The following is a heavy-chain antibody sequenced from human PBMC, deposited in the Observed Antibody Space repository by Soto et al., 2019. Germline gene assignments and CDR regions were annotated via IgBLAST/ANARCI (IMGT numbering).Heavy chain of an antibody. CDR1: GFTFNGDS. D-gene: IGHD2-21*01. V-gene: IGHV3-74*03. J-gene: IGHJ4*02. Sequence: PGGSLRLSCAASGFTFNGDSMHWVRQAPGKGLVWVSRISSDGSTITYADSVKGRFTISRDNAKNTLYLQMNSLRVEDTAVYFCARGGSVLCGYWGQGTLVTVSS. CDR2: ISSDGSTI. CDR3: ARGGSVLCGY.